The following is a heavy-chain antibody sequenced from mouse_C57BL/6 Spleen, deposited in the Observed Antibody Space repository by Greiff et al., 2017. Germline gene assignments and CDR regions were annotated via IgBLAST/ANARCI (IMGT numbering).Heavy chain of an antibody. D-gene: IGHD1-1*01. Sequence: EVMLVESGGDLVKPGGSLKLSCAASGFTFSSYGMSWVRQTPDKRLEWVATISSGGSYTYYPDSVKGRIPISRDNAKNTLYLQMSSLKSEDTAMYYCARPNLLLRYFDVWGTGTTVTVSS. CDR1: GFTFSSYG. J-gene: IGHJ1*03. CDR3: ARPNLLLRYFDV. V-gene: IGHV5-6*02. CDR2: ISSGGSYT.